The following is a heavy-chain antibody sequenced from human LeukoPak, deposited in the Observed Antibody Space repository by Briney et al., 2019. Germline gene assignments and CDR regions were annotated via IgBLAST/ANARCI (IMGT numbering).Heavy chain of an antibody. CDR1: GFTFSSYA. V-gene: IGHV3-30-3*01. CDR2: ISYDGSNK. J-gene: IGHJ3*02. Sequence: GGSLRLSCAASGFTFSSYAMHWVRQAPGKGLEWVAVISYDGSNKYYADSVKGRFTISRDNSKNTLYLQMNSLRAEDTAVYYCAKDFRITIFGVVTVDAFDIWGQGTMVTVSA. D-gene: IGHD3-3*01. CDR3: AKDFRITIFGVVTVDAFDI.